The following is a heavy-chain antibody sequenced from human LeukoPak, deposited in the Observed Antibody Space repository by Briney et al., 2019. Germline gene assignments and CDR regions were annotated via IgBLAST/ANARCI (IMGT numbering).Heavy chain of an antibody. V-gene: IGHV3-30*03. CDR1: GFTFSSYG. CDR3: ARGLRGYFAYYYYYYMDV. Sequence: PGRSLRLSCAASGFTFSSYGMHWVRQAPGKGLEWVAVISYDGSNKYYADSVKGRFTISRDNSKNTLYLQMNSLRAEDTAVYYCARGLRGYFAYYYYYYMDVWGKGTTVTVSS. D-gene: IGHD3-22*01. CDR2: ISYDGSNK. J-gene: IGHJ6*03.